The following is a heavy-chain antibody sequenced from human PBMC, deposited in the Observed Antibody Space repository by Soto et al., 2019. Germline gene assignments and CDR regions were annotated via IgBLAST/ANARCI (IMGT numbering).Heavy chain of an antibody. CDR2: MNPNSGNT. CDR1: GYTFTSYD. V-gene: IGHV1-8*01. D-gene: IGHD2-2*02. CDR3: ARTATLHCSSTSCYSAEYYYYYMDV. Sequence: ASVKVSCKASGYTFTSYDINWVRQATGQGLEWMGWMNPNSGNTGYAQKFQGRVTMTRNTSISTAYMELSSLRSEDTAVYYCARTATLHCSSTSCYSAEYYYYYMDVWGKGTTVTVSS. J-gene: IGHJ6*03.